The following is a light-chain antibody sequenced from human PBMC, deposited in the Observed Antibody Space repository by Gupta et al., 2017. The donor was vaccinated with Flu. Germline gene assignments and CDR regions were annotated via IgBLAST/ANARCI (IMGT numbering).Light chain of an antibody. CDR1: QGLVFIDGNTY. Sequence: DTVLTQSPLSLPVTLGQPASISCRSSQGLVFIDGNTYLSWFQQRPGQSPRRLMYKVSHRDSGVPDRFSGSGSGTDFTLMISRVEAEDVGVYYCRQGTHGARTFGQGTRVEIK. CDR3: RQGTHGART. CDR2: KVS. V-gene: IGKV2-30*01. J-gene: IGKJ1*01.